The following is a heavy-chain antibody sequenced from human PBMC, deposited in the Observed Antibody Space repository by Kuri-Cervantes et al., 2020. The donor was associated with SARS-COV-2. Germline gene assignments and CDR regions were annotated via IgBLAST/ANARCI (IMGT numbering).Heavy chain of an antibody. V-gene: IGHV1-18*01. CDR1: GYTFTSYD. J-gene: IGHJ6*03. CDR3: ARERGSWYVPLRTYYYYYMDV. Sequence: ASVKVSCKTSGYTFTSYDITWVRQATGQGLEWMGWISAYNGNTNYAQKLQGRVTMTTDTSTSTAYMELRSLRSDDTAVYYCARERGSWYVPLRTYYYYYMDVWGKGTTVTVSS. D-gene: IGHD6-13*01. CDR2: ISAYNGNT.